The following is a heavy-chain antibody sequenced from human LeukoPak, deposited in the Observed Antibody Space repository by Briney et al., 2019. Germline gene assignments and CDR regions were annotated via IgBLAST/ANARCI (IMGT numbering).Heavy chain of an antibody. Sequence: GGSLRLSCTASGFTFGDYAMSWVRQAPGKGLEWVGFIRSKAYGGTTEYAASVKGRFTISRDDSKSIAYLQMNSLKTEDTAVYYCTREGAAGVAFDIWGQGTMVTVSS. J-gene: IGHJ3*02. V-gene: IGHV3-49*04. CDR1: GFTFGDYA. CDR2: IRSKAYGGTT. CDR3: TREGAAGVAFDI. D-gene: IGHD6-13*01.